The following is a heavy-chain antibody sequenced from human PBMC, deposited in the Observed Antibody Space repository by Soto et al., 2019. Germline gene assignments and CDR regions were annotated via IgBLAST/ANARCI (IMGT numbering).Heavy chain of an antibody. J-gene: IGHJ6*02. CDR2: IYTSGRT. CDR3: ARAVYSGYDYYYYYGMDV. V-gene: IGHV4-4*07. D-gene: IGHD5-12*01. Sequence: PSETRALTCTVAGGSNGGYYWSWIRQPAGTGREGIARIYTSGRTNYTPPLKSRVTMSVDTSKNQFSLKLSPVTAADAAVYYCARAVYSGYDYYYYYGMDVWGQGTTVT. CDR1: GGSNGGYY.